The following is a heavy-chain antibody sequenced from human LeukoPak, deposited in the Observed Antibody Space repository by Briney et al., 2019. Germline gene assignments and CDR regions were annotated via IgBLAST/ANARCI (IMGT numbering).Heavy chain of an antibody. CDR1: GFTFSSYA. V-gene: IGHV3-30*04. J-gene: IGHJ4*02. CDR3: AMLRYFDS. D-gene: IGHD5-12*01. Sequence: GGSLRLSCAASGFTFSSYAMHWVRQAPGKGLEWVAVISYDGSNKYYADSVKGRFTISRDNSKNTLYLQMNSLRAEDTAVYYCAMLRYFDSWGQGTLVTVSS. CDR2: ISYDGSNK.